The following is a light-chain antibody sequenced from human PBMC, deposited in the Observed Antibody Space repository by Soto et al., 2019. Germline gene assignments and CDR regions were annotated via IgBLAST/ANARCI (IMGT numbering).Light chain of an antibody. CDR3: TSYTTNSTLI. CDR2: EVS. J-gene: IGLJ2*01. Sequence: QSVLTQPASVSGSPGQSITISCIGTSSDVGTFNFVSWHQHHPGKVPKLIIYEVSNRPSGVSNRFSGSKSGNTASLTISGLQADDEADYYCTSYTTNSTLIFGGGTKVTVL. CDR1: SSDVGTFNF. V-gene: IGLV2-14*01.